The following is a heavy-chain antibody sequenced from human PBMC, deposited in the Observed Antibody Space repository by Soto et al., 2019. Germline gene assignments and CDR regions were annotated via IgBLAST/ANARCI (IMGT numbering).Heavy chain of an antibody. D-gene: IGHD3-10*01. CDR3: ARIPAEGKGDVFDI. CDR1: GFSLSTSGMC. CDR2: IDWDDDK. Sequence: SGPTLVNPTQTLTLTCTFSGFSLSTSGMCVSWIRQPPGKALEWLARIDWDDDKYYRTSLKTRLTISKDTSKNQVVLTMTNMNPVDTAPYYCARIPAEGKGDVFDIWGQGTMVTVSS. V-gene: IGHV2-70*11. J-gene: IGHJ3*02.